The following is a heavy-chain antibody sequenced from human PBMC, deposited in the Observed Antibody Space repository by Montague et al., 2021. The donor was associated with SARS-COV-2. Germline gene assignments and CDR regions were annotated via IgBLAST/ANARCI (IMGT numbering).Heavy chain of an antibody. CDR1: GGSISSSSYY. D-gene: IGHD3-22*01. Sequence: SETLSLTCTVSGGSISSSSYYWGWIRQPPGKGLEWIGNIFYSGSTYYNTSLKSQVTISVDTSKNQFSLRLSSVTAADTAVYYCARLPYFYDSTHAFDIWGQGTMVTVSS. J-gene: IGHJ3*02. CDR3: ARLPYFYDSTHAFDI. CDR2: IFYSGST. V-gene: IGHV4-39*01.